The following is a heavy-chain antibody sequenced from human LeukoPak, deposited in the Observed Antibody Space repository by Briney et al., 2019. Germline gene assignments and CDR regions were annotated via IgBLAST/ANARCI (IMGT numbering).Heavy chain of an antibody. CDR2: ISSSSSYI. J-gene: IGHJ4*02. Sequence: GGSLRLSCAASGFTFSSYEMNWVRQAPGKGLEWVSSISSSSSYIYYADSVKGRFTISRDNAKNSLYLRMNSLRAEDTAVYYCARAGSAAAYFDYWGQGTLVTVSS. CDR1: GFTFSSYE. D-gene: IGHD6-25*01. V-gene: IGHV3-21*01. CDR3: ARAGSAAAYFDY.